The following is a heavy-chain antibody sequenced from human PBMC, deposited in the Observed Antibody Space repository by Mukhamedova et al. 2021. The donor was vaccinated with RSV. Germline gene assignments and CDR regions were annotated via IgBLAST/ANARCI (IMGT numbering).Heavy chain of an antibody. Sequence: RQSPGKGLEWIGYVYDSGSTNYNPSLRSRVTISVDTSKNQFSLKLRSVTAADTAVYYCARRRANYMDVWGKGTTGTVSS. J-gene: IGHJ6*03. V-gene: IGHV4-59*08. CDR3: ARRRANYMDV. CDR2: VYDSGST.